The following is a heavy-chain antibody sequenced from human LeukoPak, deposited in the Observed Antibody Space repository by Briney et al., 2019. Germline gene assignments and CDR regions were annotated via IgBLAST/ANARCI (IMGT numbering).Heavy chain of an antibody. D-gene: IGHD3-22*01. CDR1: GFAFSGSD. CDR2: IRSKTNNYAT. CDR3: TRHNYDRSGYGAFDI. V-gene: IGHV3-73*01. J-gene: IGHJ3*02. Sequence: GGSLRLSCAASGFAFSGSDIHWVRQASGKGLEWVGHIRSKTNNYATADAASVKGRFTFSRDDSKNTAYIQMNSLKTEDTAVYYCTRHNYDRSGYGAFDIWGQGTMVTVSS.